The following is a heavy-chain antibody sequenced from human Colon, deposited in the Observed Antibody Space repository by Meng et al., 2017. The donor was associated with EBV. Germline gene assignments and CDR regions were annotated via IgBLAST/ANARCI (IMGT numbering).Heavy chain of an antibody. CDR3: ARGKQDAWELLAY. D-gene: IGHD1-26*01. Sequence: QVLLQGSGTGLVKPSGTLSLTVGVSGVSISSNIRWTWVRQPPGKGLEWIGDIDDSGSTNYNPSLNSRISISLDKSKNHFSLKVNSVTAADTAVYYCARGKQDAWELLAYWGQGALVTVSS. V-gene: IGHV4-4*02. CDR1: GVSISSNIR. CDR2: IDDSGST. J-gene: IGHJ4*02.